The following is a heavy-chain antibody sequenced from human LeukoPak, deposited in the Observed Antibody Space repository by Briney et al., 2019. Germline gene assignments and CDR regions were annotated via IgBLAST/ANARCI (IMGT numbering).Heavy chain of an antibody. D-gene: IGHD3-10*01. CDR3: ARDDRGLGDAFDI. V-gene: IGHV3-43*02. Sequence: GGSLRLSCAASGFTFDDYAMHWVRQAPGKGLVWVSLISGDGARTYYADSVKGRFTISRDNSKNTLYLQMNSLRAEDTAVYYCARDDRGLGDAFDIWGQGTMVTVSS. J-gene: IGHJ3*02. CDR1: GFTFDDYA. CDR2: ISGDGART.